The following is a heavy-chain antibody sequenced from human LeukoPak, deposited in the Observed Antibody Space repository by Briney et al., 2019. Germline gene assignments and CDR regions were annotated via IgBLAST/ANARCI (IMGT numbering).Heavy chain of an antibody. J-gene: IGHJ3*02. CDR1: GFTFSSYW. Sequence: GGSLRLSCAASGFTFSSYWMSWVRQAPGKGLEWVANIKQDGSEKYYVDSVKGRFTISRDNAKNSLYLRMNGLRAEDTAVYYCARDFFPYYYDSSGYYSPSAFNIWGQGTMVTVSS. CDR3: ARDFFPYYYDSSGYYSPSAFNI. CDR2: IKQDGSEK. D-gene: IGHD3-22*01. V-gene: IGHV3-7*01.